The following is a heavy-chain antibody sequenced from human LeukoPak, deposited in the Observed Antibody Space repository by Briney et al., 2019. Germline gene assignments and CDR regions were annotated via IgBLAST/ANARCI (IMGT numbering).Heavy chain of an antibody. CDR1: GYTFTTYW. CDR2: IYPGDSDP. CDR3: VRHGLGSSWFGFDY. V-gene: IGHV5-51*01. Sequence: GESLKISCKGPGYTFTTYWIGWVRQMPGKGLEWMGIIYPGDSDPRYSPSFQGQVTISADTSISTAYLQWSSLKASDSAMYYCVRHGLGSSWFGFDYWGQGTLVTVSS. D-gene: IGHD6-13*01. J-gene: IGHJ4*02.